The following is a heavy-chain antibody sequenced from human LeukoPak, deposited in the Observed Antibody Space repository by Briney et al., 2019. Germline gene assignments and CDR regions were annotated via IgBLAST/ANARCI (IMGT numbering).Heavy chain of an antibody. CDR2: INHSGST. Sequence: SETLSLTCAVYGGSLSGYYWSWIRQPPGKGLEWIGEINHSGSTNYNPSLKSRVTMSVDRSKNQFSLKLNSVTAADTAVYYCARIRALGFDYWGQGTLVTVSS. CDR1: GGSLSGYY. J-gene: IGHJ4*02. V-gene: IGHV4-34*01. D-gene: IGHD7-27*01. CDR3: ARIRALGFDY.